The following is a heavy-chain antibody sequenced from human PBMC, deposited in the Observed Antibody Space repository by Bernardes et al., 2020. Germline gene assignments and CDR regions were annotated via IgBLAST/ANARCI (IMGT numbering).Heavy chain of an antibody. CDR1: GYTFTSYV. CDR2: ISAYNGNT. J-gene: IGHJ5*02. CDR3: ARDRLPCSSTSCYYGWFDP. D-gene: IGHD2-2*01. Sequence: ASEKVSCKASGYTFTSYVIIWVRQAPGQGLEWMGWISAYNGNTNYAQKLQGRVTMTTDTSTSTTYMELRSLRSDDTAVYYCARDRLPCSSTSCYYGWFDPWGQGTLVTVSS. V-gene: IGHV1-18*01.